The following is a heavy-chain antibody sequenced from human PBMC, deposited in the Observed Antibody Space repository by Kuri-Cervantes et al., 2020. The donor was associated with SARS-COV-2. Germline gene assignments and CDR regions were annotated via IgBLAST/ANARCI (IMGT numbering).Heavy chain of an antibody. J-gene: IGHJ4*02. Sequence: SGTLSLTCTVSGGSISSGSYYWSWIRQPAGKGLEWIGRIYTSGSTNYNPSLKSRVTISVDTSKNQFSLKLSSVTAADTAVYYCARDRWELHDYWGQGTLVTVSS. CDR3: ARDRWELHDY. V-gene: IGHV4-61*02. CDR1: GGSISSGSYY. CDR2: IYTSGST. D-gene: IGHD1-26*01.